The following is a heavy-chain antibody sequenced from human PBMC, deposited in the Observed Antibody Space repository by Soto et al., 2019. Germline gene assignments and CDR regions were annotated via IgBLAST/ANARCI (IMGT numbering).Heavy chain of an antibody. CDR2: VSHDGTNK. CDR1: GFSFSSYV. V-gene: IGHV3-30-3*01. J-gene: IGHJ4*02. CDR3: ARQDTTAYHDF. Sequence: QVPMVESGGGVVQPGTSLRLSCAASGFSFSSYVLHWFRQAPGKGLEWVAVVSHDGTNKYYAGSVKGRFTISRDNSRNTLYLQLDSLRAEDTAVFYCARQDTTAYHDFWGQGTLVTVSS. D-gene: IGHD1-26*01.